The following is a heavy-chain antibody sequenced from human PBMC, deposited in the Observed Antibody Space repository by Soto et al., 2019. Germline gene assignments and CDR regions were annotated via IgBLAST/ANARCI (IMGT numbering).Heavy chain of an antibody. Sequence: QVQLVQSGAEVKKPGASVKVSCKASGYTFTSYDINWVRQATGQGLEWMGWMNPNSGNPGYAQKLQGRVTMTSNTAISTAYMELSSMRSEDTAVYYSAVYYYGSGPGVWGQGTTVTVSS. V-gene: IGHV1-8*01. CDR1: GYTFTSYD. CDR2: MNPNSGNP. D-gene: IGHD3-10*01. J-gene: IGHJ6*02. CDR3: AVYYYGSGPGV.